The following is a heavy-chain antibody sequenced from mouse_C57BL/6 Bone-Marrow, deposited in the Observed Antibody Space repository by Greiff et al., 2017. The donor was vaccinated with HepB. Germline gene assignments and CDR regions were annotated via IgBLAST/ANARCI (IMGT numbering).Heavy chain of an antibody. Sequence: EVQLQQSGPELVKPGASVKISCKASGYTFTDYYMNWVKQSHGKSLEWIGDINPNNGGTSYNQKFKGKATLTVDKSSSTAYMERRSLTSEDSAVYYCAVPGDYWGQGTTLTVSS. CDR2: INPNNGGT. CDR1: GYTFTDYY. CDR3: AVPGDY. J-gene: IGHJ2*01. V-gene: IGHV1-26*01.